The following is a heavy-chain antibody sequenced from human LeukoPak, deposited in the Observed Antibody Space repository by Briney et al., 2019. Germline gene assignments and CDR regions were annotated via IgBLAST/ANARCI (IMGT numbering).Heavy chain of an antibody. V-gene: IGHV1-69*17. CDR3: ARGYCSGGSGPYYYYYGMDV. Sequence: VPSVKVSFTASGGTFTIYAISWVRQAPGQGLEWIGGIIPIFGIANYAQKFQGRVTITAAKSTSTAYMKLSSLRSEDTAVYYCARGYCSGGSGPYYYYYGMDVWGEATTVTVSS. D-gene: IGHD2-15*01. J-gene: IGHJ6*01. CDR2: IIPIFGIA. CDR1: GGTFTIYA.